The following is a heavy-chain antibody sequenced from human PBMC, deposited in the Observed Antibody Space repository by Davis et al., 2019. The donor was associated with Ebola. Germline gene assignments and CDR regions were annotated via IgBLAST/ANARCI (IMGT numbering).Heavy chain of an antibody. CDR1: GFTFSSYW. D-gene: IGHD3-10*01. CDR2: IKQDGSEK. CDR3: ERDIAGLLWFGEFPLYGMDV. J-gene: IGHJ6*04. V-gene: IGHV3-7*01. Sequence: GESLKISCAASGFTFSSYWMSWVRQAPGKGLEWVANIKQDGSEKYYVHSAKGGFTISRDNANNSLHLQMNRLRAEDTAVYYCERDIAGLLWFGEFPLYGMDVWGKGTTVTVSS.